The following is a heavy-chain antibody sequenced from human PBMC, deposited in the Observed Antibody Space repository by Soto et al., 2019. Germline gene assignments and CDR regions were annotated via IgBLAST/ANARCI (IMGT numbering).Heavy chain of an antibody. D-gene: IGHD3-10*01. V-gene: IGHV4-34*01. CDR3: ARGLPRGVIYYYYYGMDV. J-gene: IGHJ6*02. CDR1: GGSFSGYY. Sequence: QVQLQQWGAGLLKPSETLSLTCAVYGGSFSGYYWSWIRQPPGKGLEWIGEINHSGSTNYNPSLKSRGTISVDTAKNQFSLKLSSETAADTAVYYCARGLPRGVIYYYYYGMDVWGQGTTVTVSS. CDR2: INHSGST.